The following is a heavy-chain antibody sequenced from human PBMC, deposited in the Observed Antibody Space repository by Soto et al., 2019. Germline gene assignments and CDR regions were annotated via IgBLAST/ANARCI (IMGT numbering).Heavy chain of an antibody. Sequence: QLQLQESGSGLVKPSQTLSLTCAVSGGSISSGGYSWSWIRQPPGKGPEWIGYIYHSGSTYYNSSFKSRVTISVDRSKSQLALKLSSVTAADTAVYYCARIPSPWVQGTRVTVSS. CDR2: IYHSGST. CDR1: GGSISSGGYS. J-gene: IGHJ5*02. D-gene: IGHD2-21*01. CDR3: ARIPSP. V-gene: IGHV4-30-2*01.